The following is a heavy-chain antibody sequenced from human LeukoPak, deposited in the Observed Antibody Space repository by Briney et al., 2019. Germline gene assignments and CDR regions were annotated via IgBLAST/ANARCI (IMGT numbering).Heavy chain of an antibody. CDR3: ARHKGWFGELLDVGY. CDR2: IYYSGST. D-gene: IGHD3-10*01. Sequence: SETLSLTCTVSGGSISSSSYYWGWIRQPPGKGLEWIGSIYYSGSTYYNPSLKSRVTISVDTSKNQFSLKLSSVTAADTAVYYCARHKGWFGELLDVGYWGQGTLVTVSS. V-gene: IGHV4-39*01. J-gene: IGHJ4*02. CDR1: GGSISSSSYY.